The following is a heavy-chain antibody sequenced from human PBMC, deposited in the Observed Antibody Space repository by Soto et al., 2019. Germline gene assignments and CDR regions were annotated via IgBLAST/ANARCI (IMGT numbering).Heavy chain of an antibody. CDR3: AREVNRSPSRPDIVVVPAPGHMDV. CDR1: GYTFTSYA. J-gene: IGHJ6*03. Sequence: ASVKVSCKASGYTFTSYAMHWVRQAPGQRLEWMGWINAGNGNTKYSQKFQGRVTITRDTSASTAYMELSSLRSEDTAVYYCAREVNRSPSRPDIVVVPAPGHMDVWGKGTTVTVSS. CDR2: INAGNGNT. D-gene: IGHD2-2*01. V-gene: IGHV1-3*01.